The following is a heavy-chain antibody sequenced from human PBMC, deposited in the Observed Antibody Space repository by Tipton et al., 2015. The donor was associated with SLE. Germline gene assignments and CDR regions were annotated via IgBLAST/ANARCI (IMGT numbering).Heavy chain of an antibody. V-gene: IGHV4-59*07. Sequence: TLSLTCTVSSDSMSSYYWSWIRQPPGKGLEWIGYIYYSGSTNYNPSLKSRVTISVDTSKNQFSLKLSSVTAADTAVYYCARGYRYFDWLSSYYFDYWGQGTLVTVSS. J-gene: IGHJ4*02. D-gene: IGHD3-9*01. CDR3: ARGYRYFDWLSSYYFDY. CDR2: IYYSGST. CDR1: SDSMSSYY.